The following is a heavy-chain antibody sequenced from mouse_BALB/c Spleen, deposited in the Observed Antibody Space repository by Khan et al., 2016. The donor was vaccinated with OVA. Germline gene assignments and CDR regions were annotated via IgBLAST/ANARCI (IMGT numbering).Heavy chain of an antibody. Sequence: QVQLKESGPGLVQPSQSLSITCTVSGFSLTTYGVHWVRQSPGKGLEWLGVTWSGGTTDYSAAFISRLSITKDNSKSQVFFKMNSLQANDTAIYYCTRNYDYDEGLAYWGQGTLLTVSA. CDR3: TRNYDYDEGLAY. CDR2: TWSGGTT. V-gene: IGHV2-2*02. CDR1: GFSLTTYG. D-gene: IGHD2-4*01. J-gene: IGHJ3*01.